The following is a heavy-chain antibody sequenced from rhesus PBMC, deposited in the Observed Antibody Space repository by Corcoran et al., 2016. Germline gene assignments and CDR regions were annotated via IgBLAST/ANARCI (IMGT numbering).Heavy chain of an antibody. V-gene: IGHV4-76*01. CDR2: IYGSSGST. J-gene: IGHJ4*01. D-gene: IGHD4-29*01. CDR1: GYSISSGYD. Sequence: QVQLQESGPGVVKPSETLSLTCAVSGYSISSGYDWSWIRQPPGNGLEWIGYIYGSSGSTNYNPSLENRVTISKDTSKNQFSLKLSSVTAADTAVYYCARDRTTVGYFDYWGQGVLVTVSS. CDR3: ARDRTTVGYFDY.